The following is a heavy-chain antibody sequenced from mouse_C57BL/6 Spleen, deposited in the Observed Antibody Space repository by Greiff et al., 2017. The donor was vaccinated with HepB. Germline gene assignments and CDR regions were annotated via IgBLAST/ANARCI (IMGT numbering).Heavy chain of an antibody. CDR3: TTDSNYYFDY. J-gene: IGHJ2*01. CDR2: IDPENGDT. Sequence: EVKLQESGAELVRPGASVKLSCTASGFNIKDDYMHWVKQRPEQGLEWIGWIDPENGDTEYASKFQGKATITADTSSNTAYLQLSSLTSEDTAVYYCTTDSNYYFDYWGQGTTLTVSS. CDR1: GFNIKDDY. V-gene: IGHV14-4*01. D-gene: IGHD2-5*01.